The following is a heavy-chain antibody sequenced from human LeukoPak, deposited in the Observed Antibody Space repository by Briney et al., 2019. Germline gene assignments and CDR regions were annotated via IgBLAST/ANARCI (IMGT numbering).Heavy chain of an antibody. CDR3: ARDGDGTSCSGFDP. J-gene: IGHJ5*02. V-gene: IGHV3-21*01. CDR1: GFTFSSYE. Sequence: GGSLRLSCAASGFTFSSYEMNWVRQAPGKGLEWVSSISSSSSYIYYADSVKGRFTIPRDNAKNSLYLQMNSLRAEDTAVYYCARDGDGTSCSGFDPWGQGTLVTVSS. D-gene: IGHD2-2*01. CDR2: ISSSSSYI.